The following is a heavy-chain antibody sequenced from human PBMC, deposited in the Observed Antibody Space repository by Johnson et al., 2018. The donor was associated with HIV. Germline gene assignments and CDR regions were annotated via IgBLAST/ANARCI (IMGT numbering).Heavy chain of an antibody. Sequence: EVQLVESGGGVVRPGGSLRLSCAASGFTFSSYAMHWVRQAPGKGLEYVSAISSNGGSTYYANSVKGRFTISRDNSKNTLYLQMGSLRAEDMAVYYCARVLVRGPYPGYAFDIWGQGTMVTVSS. D-gene: IGHD3-10*01. V-gene: IGHV3-64*01. CDR1: GFTFSSYA. J-gene: IGHJ3*02. CDR3: ARVLVRGPYPGYAFDI. CDR2: ISSNGGST.